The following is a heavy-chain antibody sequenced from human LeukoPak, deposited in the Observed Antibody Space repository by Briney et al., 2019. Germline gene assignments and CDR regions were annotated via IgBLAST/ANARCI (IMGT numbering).Heavy chain of an antibody. D-gene: IGHD5-12*01. CDR1: GFTFSSYS. Sequence: GGSLRLSCAASGFTFSSYSMNWVRQAPGKGLGWVSSISSSSSYIYYADSVKGRFTISRDNAKNSLYLQMNSLRAEDTAVYYCARDPNSGYDFNYYYGMDVWGQGTTVTVSS. J-gene: IGHJ6*02. V-gene: IGHV3-21*01. CDR3: ARDPNSGYDFNYYYGMDV. CDR2: ISSSSSYI.